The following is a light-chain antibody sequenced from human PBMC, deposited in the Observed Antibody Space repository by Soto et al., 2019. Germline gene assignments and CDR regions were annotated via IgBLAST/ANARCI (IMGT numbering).Light chain of an antibody. CDR3: QQYNSYSWT. V-gene: IGKV1-8*01. CDR1: QGISSY. J-gene: IGKJ1*01. CDR2: AAS. Sequence: AIRMTQSPSSLSASTGDRFTITCRASQGISSYLAWYQQKPGKAPKLLIYAASTLQSGVPSRFSGSGSGTDFTLTISCLQSEDFATYYCQQYNSYSWTFGQGTKVDIK.